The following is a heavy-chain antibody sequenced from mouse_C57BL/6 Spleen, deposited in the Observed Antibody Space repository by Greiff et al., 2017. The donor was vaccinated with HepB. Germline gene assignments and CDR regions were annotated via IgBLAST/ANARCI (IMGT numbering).Heavy chain of an antibody. V-gene: IGHV1-80*01. CDR2: IYPGDGDT. D-gene: IGHD2-5*01. CDR1: GYAFSSYW. Sequence: QVQLQQSGAELVKPGASVKISCKASGYAFSSYWMNWVKQRPGKGLEWIGQIYPGDGDTNYNGKFKGKATLTADKASSTAYMQLSSLTSEASAVYFCARKGPYYSNYDYAMDYWGQGTSVTVSS. J-gene: IGHJ4*01. CDR3: ARKGPYYSNYDYAMDY.